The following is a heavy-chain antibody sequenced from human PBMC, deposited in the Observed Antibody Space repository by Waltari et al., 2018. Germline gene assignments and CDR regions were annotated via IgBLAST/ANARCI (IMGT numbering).Heavy chain of an antibody. V-gene: IGHV4-38-2*02. J-gene: IGHJ4*02. CDR3: GRGFDSGSRQVGY. CDR1: GFSISSDYY. D-gene: IGHD3-10*01. CDR2: IHHSGTT. Sequence: QVQLQESGPGLVKPSETLSLTCSVSGFSISSDYYWDWIRQPPGQGREWIGTIHHSGTTYYNPSLKSRLTISVDASKNQFLLKLSSVTSADTAFYDCGRGFDSGSRQVGYWGQGTLVTVSS.